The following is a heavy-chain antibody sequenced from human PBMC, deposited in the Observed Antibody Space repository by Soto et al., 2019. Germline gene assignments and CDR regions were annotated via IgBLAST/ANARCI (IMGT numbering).Heavy chain of an antibody. CDR1: GFTFADYG. J-gene: IGHJ4*02. V-gene: IGHV3-43*01. Sequence: LRLSCAASGFTFADYGMHWVRQVPGKGLEWVSFISWNGATTYYAGSVEGRFTVSRDNTKNSLYLQMNSLRIEDTALYYCARDRIRYENDSPDYWGQGTLVTVS. D-gene: IGHD3-16*01. CDR2: ISWNGATT. CDR3: ARDRIRYENDSPDY.